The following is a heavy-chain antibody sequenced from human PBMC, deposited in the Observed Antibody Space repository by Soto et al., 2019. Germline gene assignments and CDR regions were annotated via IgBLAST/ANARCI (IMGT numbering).Heavy chain of an antibody. CDR2: IWYDGSNK. Sequence: QVQLVESGGGVVQPGRSLRLSCAASGFTFSSYGMHWVRQAPGKGLEWVAVIWYDGSNKYYADSVKGRFTISRDNSKNTLYLQMNSLRAEDTAVYYCARDPGSSGWNFDYWGQGTLVTVSS. J-gene: IGHJ4*02. D-gene: IGHD6-19*01. CDR3: ARDPGSSGWNFDY. CDR1: GFTFSSYG. V-gene: IGHV3-33*01.